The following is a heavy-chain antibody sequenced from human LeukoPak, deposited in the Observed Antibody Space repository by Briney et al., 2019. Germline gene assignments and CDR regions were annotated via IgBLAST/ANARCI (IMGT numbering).Heavy chain of an antibody. Sequence: PGGSLRLSCAASGFTFSSYWMHWVRQGPGKGLVWVSRIKSDGSSTDYADSVKGRFTISRDNAKNTLYLQMNSLRAEDTAVYYCACTYGGLNYFEFWGQGTLVTVSS. V-gene: IGHV3-74*01. D-gene: IGHD4-23*01. CDR3: ACTYGGLNYFEF. J-gene: IGHJ4*02. CDR2: IKSDGSST. CDR1: GFTFSSYW.